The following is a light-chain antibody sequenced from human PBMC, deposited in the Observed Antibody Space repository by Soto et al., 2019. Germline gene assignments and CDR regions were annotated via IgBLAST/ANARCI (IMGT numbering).Light chain of an antibody. CDR3: MRALPTPLT. CDR2: LGS. Sequence: DIVMTQSPLSLPVTPGEPASISCRSSQSLLHSNGYNYLDWYLQKPWQSPQLLIYLGSNRASGVPDRFSGSGSGKDFTLKISRVEADDVGVYFCMRALPTPLTFGGGTKVEIK. V-gene: IGKV2-28*01. CDR1: QSLLHSNGYNY. J-gene: IGKJ4*01.